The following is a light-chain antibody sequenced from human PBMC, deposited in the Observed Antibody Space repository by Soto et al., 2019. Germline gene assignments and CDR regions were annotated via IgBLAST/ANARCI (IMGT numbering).Light chain of an antibody. Sequence: DIQMTQSPSSLSASVGDRVTITCRASQGISNYLAWYQQKPGKVPKLLIYAASTLQSGVPSRFSGSGSGTDFTLTISSLQPEDVATYYCQKYNRAPPFTFGPGNKGDIK. CDR3: QKYNRAPPFT. CDR1: QGISNY. CDR2: AAS. J-gene: IGKJ3*01. V-gene: IGKV1-27*01.